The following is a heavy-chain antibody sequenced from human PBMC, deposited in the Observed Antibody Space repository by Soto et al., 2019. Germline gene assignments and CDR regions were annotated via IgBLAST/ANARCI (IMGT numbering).Heavy chain of an antibody. CDR2: IYYSGST. CDR3: ARGATYYYYGMDV. Sequence: SETLSLTCSVSCCSMGSGGYYGRWIRRHPGKGLEWIGYIYYSGSTYYNPPLKSRVTISVDTSKNQFSLKLSSVTAADTAVYHCARGATYYYYGMDVWGQGTTVTVS. J-gene: IGHJ6*02. D-gene: IGHD1-26*01. CDR1: CCSMGSGGYY. V-gene: IGHV4-31*03.